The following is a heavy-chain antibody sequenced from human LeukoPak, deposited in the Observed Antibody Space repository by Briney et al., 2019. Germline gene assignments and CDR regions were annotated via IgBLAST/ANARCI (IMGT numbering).Heavy chain of an antibody. Sequence: PGGSLRLSCAASGFTFSSYSMNWVRQAPGKGLEWVSYISSSSSTIYYADSVKGRFTISRDNAKNSLYLQMDSLRAEDTAVYYCARGPITIFGVGHFDYWGQGTLVTVSS. V-gene: IGHV3-48*04. J-gene: IGHJ4*02. D-gene: IGHD3-3*01. CDR1: GFTFSSYS. CDR2: ISSSSSTI. CDR3: ARGPITIFGVGHFDY.